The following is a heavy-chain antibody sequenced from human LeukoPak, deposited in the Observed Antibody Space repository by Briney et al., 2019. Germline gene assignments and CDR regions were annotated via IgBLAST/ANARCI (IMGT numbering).Heavy chain of an antibody. CDR1: GFTFSSYA. CDR3: ARRGVTVGAPPYMDV. V-gene: IGHV3-23*01. J-gene: IGHJ6*03. D-gene: IGHD1-26*01. Sequence: PGGSPRLSCAASGFTFSSYAMRWVRQAPGKGLEWVSAISGSGGSTYYADSVKGRFTISRDNSKNTLYLQMNSLRVEDTALYYCARRGVTVGAPPYMDVWGKGTTVTVSS. CDR2: ISGSGGST.